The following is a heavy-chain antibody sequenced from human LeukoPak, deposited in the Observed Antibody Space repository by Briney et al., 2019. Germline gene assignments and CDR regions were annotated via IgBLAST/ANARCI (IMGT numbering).Heavy chain of an antibody. CDR1: GGSLSSYY. V-gene: IGHV4-4*07. J-gene: IGHJ4*02. Sequence: SETLSLTCTVSGGSLSSYYWSWIRQPAGKGLEWIGRIYTSGSTNYNASLKSRVSMSVDTSTNQFSLKLSSVTAADTAVLYCARENSGSYREFDYWGQGTLVTVSS. D-gene: IGHD1-26*01. CDR2: IYTSGST. CDR3: ARENSGSYREFDY.